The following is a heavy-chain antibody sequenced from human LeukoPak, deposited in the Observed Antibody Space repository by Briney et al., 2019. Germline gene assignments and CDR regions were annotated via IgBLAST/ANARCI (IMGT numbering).Heavy chain of an antibody. V-gene: IGHV3-9*03. Sequence: GGSLRLSCAASGFTFDDYAMHWVRQAPGKGLEWVSGISRNSGSIGYADSVKGRFTISRDNAKNSLYLQMNSLRAEDMALYYCAKASIPYGDYPPDYWGQGTLVTVSS. D-gene: IGHD4-17*01. J-gene: IGHJ4*02. CDR2: ISRNSGSI. CDR3: AKASIPYGDYPPDY. CDR1: GFTFDDYA.